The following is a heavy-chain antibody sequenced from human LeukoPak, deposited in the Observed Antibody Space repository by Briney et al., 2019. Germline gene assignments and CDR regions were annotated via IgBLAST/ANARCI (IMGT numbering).Heavy chain of an antibody. J-gene: IGHJ4*02. D-gene: IGHD3-16*01. CDR3: ARGRNMISYFDH. CDR2: FYYTGTA. Sequence: PSETLSLTSNVSGGSISRFYWTWIRQAPGKGLEWIAHFYYTGTASYNPSLKSRVTISGATSKNQLSLTLNSVTAADTAVYYCARGRNMISYFDHWGQGALVTVSS. V-gene: IGHV4-59*01. CDR1: GGSISRFY.